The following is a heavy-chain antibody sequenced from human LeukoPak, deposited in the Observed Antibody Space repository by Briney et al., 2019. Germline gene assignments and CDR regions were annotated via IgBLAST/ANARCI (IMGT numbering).Heavy chain of an antibody. J-gene: IGHJ3*02. V-gene: IGHV4-61*08. Sequence: SETLSLTCTVSGGSISSGGYYWSWIRQPPGKGLEWIGYIYYSGSTNYNPSLKSRVTISVDTSKNQFSLKLSSVTAADTAVYYCARANYYDSSADIWGQGTMVTVSS. CDR1: GGSISSGGYY. CDR3: ARANYYDSSADI. CDR2: IYYSGST. D-gene: IGHD3-22*01.